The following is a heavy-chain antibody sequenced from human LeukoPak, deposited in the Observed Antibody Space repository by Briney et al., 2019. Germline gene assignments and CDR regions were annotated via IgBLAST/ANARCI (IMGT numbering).Heavy chain of an antibody. D-gene: IGHD3-3*01. Sequence: GGTLRLSCTVSGFTVSSNSMSWVRQAPGKGLEWVSFIYSDNTHYSDSVKGRFTISRDNAKNSLFVQMNSPGDEDTAVYYCARWSGYAFDYWGQGTLVTVSS. J-gene: IGHJ4*02. CDR3: ARWSGYAFDY. CDR2: IYSDNT. CDR1: GFTVSSNS. V-gene: IGHV3-53*01.